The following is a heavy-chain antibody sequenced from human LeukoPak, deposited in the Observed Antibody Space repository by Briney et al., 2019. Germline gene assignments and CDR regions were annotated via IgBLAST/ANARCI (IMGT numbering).Heavy chain of an antibody. D-gene: IGHD3-9*01. J-gene: IGHJ4*02. CDR1: GFTFSSYD. CDR3: ARGNILTGYMY. CDR2: IGYGGDT. Sequence: GGSLRLSCVASGFTFSSYDMHWVRAATGKGLEWVSGIGYGGDTHYSGSVKGRFTISRENAKNSLYLQMNSLGAGDTAVYYCARGNILTGYMYWGQGTLVTVSS. V-gene: IGHV3-13*04.